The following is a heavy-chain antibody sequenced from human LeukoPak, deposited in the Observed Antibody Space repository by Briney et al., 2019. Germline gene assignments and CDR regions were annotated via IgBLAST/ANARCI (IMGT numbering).Heavy chain of an antibody. D-gene: IGHD2-2*01. Sequence: GASVKVSCKASGGTFSSYAISWVRQAPGQGLEWMGRIIPILGIANYAQKFQGRVTITADKSTSTAYMELSSLRSEDTAVYYCASNDCSSTSCYFDYWGQGTLVTVSS. V-gene: IGHV1-69*04. CDR1: GGTFSSYA. J-gene: IGHJ4*02. CDR2: IIPILGIA. CDR3: ASNDCSSTSCYFDY.